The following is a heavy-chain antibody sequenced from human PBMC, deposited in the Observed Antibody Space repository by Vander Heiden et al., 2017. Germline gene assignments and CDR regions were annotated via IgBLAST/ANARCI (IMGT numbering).Heavy chain of an antibody. CDR1: GFPFSSYT. V-gene: IGHV3-48*02. D-gene: IGHD2-15*01. CDR3: ARDPKLYGAFGPYFDY. J-gene: IGHJ4*02. CDR2: ISATGVTI. Sequence: EVQLVQSGGGLVQPGGSLRLSCGASGFPFSSYTMTWVRQTPGKGPEWISYISATGVTIYYSQSVEGRFTISRDNVKNSLYLQMNNLRDDDTGVYYCARDPKLYGAFGPYFDYWGQGVLVTVAS.